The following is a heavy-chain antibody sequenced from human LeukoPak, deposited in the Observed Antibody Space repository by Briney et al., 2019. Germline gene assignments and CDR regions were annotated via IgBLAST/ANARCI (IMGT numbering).Heavy chain of an antibody. D-gene: IGHD3-22*01. V-gene: IGHV1-69*04. J-gene: IGHJ3*02. CDR1: GGTFSSYA. CDR3: ARDFSVVITPGSFDI. Sequence: SVKVSCKSSGGTFSSYAIIWVRQAPGQGLEWMGRIIPILGIANYAQKFQGRVTITADKSTSTAYMELSSLRSEDTAVYYCARDFSVVITPGSFDIWGQGTMVTVSS. CDR2: IIPILGIA.